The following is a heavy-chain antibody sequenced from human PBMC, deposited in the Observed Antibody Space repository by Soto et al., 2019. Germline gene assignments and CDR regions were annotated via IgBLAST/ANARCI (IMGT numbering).Heavy chain of an antibody. CDR3: EKPRGVSS. V-gene: IGHV3-23*01. CDR2: ISGSGGST. J-gene: IGHJ5*02. CDR1: GFTFSTYA. Sequence: EVQLLESGGGLVQPGGSLRLSCAASGFTFSTYAMNWVRQAPGKGLEWVSVISGSGGSTYYADSVKGRFTISRDNSKNPVYLQMNSLRAEDTAIYYCEKPRGVSSWGQGTLVTVSS. D-gene: IGHD3-16*02.